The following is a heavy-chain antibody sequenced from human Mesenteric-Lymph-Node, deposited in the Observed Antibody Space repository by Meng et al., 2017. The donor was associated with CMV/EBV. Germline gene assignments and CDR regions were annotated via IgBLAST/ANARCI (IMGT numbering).Heavy chain of an antibody. D-gene: IGHD3-10*01. Sequence: SYAISWVRQAPGQGLEWMGGIIPIFGILNYAQNLQGRVTITADESTGTAYMELSSLRSEDTAVYYCASRFYYYGSGNHYNALGSFDYWGQGTLVTVSS. CDR3: ASRFYYYGSGNHYNALGSFDY. J-gene: IGHJ4*02. CDR2: IIPIFGIL. CDR1: SYA. V-gene: IGHV1-69*01.